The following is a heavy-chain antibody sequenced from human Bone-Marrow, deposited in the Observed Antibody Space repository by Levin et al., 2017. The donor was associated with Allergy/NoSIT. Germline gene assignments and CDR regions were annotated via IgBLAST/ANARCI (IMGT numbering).Heavy chain of an antibody. CDR1: GYTFTGYY. Sequence: AASVKVSCKASGYTFTGYYMHWVRQAPGQGLEWMGWINPNSGGTNYAQKFQGRVTMTRDTSISTAYMELSRLRSDDTAVYYCARFVDTAMVTGDYYGMDVWGQGTTVTVSS. D-gene: IGHD5-18*01. CDR2: INPNSGGT. V-gene: IGHV1-2*02. CDR3: ARFVDTAMVTGDYYGMDV. J-gene: IGHJ6*02.